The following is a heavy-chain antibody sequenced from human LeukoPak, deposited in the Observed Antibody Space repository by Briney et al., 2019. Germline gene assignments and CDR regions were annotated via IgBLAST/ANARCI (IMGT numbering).Heavy chain of an antibody. J-gene: IGHJ4*02. CDR2: FDPEDGET. Sequence: AASVKVSCKVSGYTLTELSMHWVRQAPGKGLEWMGGFDPEDGETIYAQKFQGRVTITADESTSTAYMELSSLRSEDTAVYYCALGGAMALPAFSAYFDYWGQGTLVTVSS. D-gene: IGHD3-16*01. CDR1: GYTLTELS. CDR3: ALGGAMALPAFSAYFDY. V-gene: IGHV1-24*01.